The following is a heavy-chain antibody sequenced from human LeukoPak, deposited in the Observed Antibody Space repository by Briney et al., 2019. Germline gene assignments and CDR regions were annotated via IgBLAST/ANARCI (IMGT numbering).Heavy chain of an antibody. CDR3: AREVPNYYGMDV. Sequence: PGRSLRLSCAASGFTFSSYGMHWVRQAPGKGLEWVAVIWYDGSNKYYADSVKGRFTISRDNSKNTLYLQMNSLRAEDTAVYYCAREVPNYYGMDVWGQGTRSPSP. D-gene: IGHD1-1*01. CDR2: IWYDGSNK. V-gene: IGHV3-33*01. CDR1: GFTFSSYG. J-gene: IGHJ6*02.